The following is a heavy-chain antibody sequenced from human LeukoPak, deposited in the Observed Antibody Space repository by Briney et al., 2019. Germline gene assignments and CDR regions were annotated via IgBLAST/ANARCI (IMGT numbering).Heavy chain of an antibody. D-gene: IGHD3-9*01. V-gene: IGHV1-18*01. Sequence: ASVKVSCKASGYTFTSYAMNWVRQAPGQGLEWMGWISSYNGNTNYAQKLQGRVTMTTDTSTSTAYMELRSLRSDDTAVYYCARKGERYFDWLLFMDVWGQGTTVTVSS. J-gene: IGHJ6*02. CDR1: GYTFTSYA. CDR3: ARKGERYFDWLLFMDV. CDR2: ISSYNGNT.